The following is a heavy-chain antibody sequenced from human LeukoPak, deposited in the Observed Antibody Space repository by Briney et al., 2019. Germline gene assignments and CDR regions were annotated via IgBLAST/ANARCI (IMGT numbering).Heavy chain of an antibody. D-gene: IGHD1-14*01. CDR2: ISSSDSII. CDR3: ARGTQPNQNNWFDP. V-gene: IGHV3-48*03. Sequence: GGSQRLSCAASGFTFSSYAMSWVRQAPGKGLEWVSYISSSDSIIYYADSVKGRFTISRDNAKNSLYLQMNSLRAEDTAVYYGARGTQPNQNNWFDPWGQGTLVTVSS. J-gene: IGHJ5*02. CDR1: GFTFSSYA.